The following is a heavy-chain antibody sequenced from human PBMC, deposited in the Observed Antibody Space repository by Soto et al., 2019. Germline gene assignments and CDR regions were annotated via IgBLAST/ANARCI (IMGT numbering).Heavy chain of an antibody. CDR1: GFTFSSYG. J-gene: IGHJ4*02. D-gene: IGHD4-17*01. Sequence: LRLSFAGSGFTFSSYGMRWVRQAPGKGLEWVSGISDNGVITNYADSVKGRFTISKDNSRSTGYLQMNSLRVEDTAVYFCAKGGRTGYGFDSWGQGNFFTVSS. CDR3: AKGGRTGYGFDS. V-gene: IGHV3-23*01. CDR2: ISDNGVIT.